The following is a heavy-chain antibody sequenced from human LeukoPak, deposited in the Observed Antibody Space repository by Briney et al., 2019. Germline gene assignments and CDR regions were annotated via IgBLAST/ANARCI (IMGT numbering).Heavy chain of an antibody. CDR1: GFTLSTYS. CDR2: ISGDRKTI. V-gene: IGHV3-48*01. Sequence: GSLRLSCAASGFTLSTYSMIWVRQAPGKGLEWLSYISGDRKTIYYADSVKGRFTISRDNAKNSLYLQVISLRAEDTAVYYCARDRHSSVDYWGQGTLVTVSS. J-gene: IGHJ4*02. CDR3: ARDRHSSVDY. D-gene: IGHD3-22*01.